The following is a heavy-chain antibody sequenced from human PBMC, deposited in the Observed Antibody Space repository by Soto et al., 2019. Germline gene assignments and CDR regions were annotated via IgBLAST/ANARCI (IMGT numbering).Heavy chain of an antibody. J-gene: IGHJ6*02. D-gene: IGHD4-4*01. Sequence: SVKVSCKTSGGSFSNYAISWVRQAPGQGLERMGAIIPMFGTANYAQMFQGRVTITADESTNTAYMEVSSLRSEDSAVYYCARGATVTREYFYGMDVWGQGTTVTVSS. CDR1: GGSFSNYA. CDR3: ARGATVTREYFYGMDV. CDR2: IIPMFGTA. V-gene: IGHV1-69*13.